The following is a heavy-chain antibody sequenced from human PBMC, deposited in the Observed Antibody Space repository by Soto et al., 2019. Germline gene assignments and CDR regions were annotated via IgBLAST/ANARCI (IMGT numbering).Heavy chain of an antibody. J-gene: IGHJ6*02. V-gene: IGHV1-69*06. CDR2: IIPIFGTA. D-gene: IGHD2-15*01. CDR1: GGTFSSYA. Sequence: EASVKVSCKASGGTFSSYAISWVRQAPGQGLEWMGGIIPIFGTANYAQKFQGRVTITADKSTSTAYMELSSLRSEDTAVYYCARDPRYCSGGSCSYPMDVWGQGTTVTVSS. CDR3: ARDPRYCSGGSCSYPMDV.